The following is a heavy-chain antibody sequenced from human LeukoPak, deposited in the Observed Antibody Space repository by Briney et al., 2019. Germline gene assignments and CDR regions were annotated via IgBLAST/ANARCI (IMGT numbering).Heavy chain of an antibody. CDR1: GGSFSGYY. Sequence: SETLSLTCAVYGGSFSGYYWSWTRQPPGKGLEWIGEINHSGSTNYNPSLKSRVTISVDTSKNQFSLKLSSVTAADTAVYYCGRGPRGGSYSPWGQEPLVTVSS. D-gene: IGHD1-26*01. CDR3: GRGPRGGSYSP. V-gene: IGHV4-34*01. CDR2: INHSGST. J-gene: IGHJ5*02.